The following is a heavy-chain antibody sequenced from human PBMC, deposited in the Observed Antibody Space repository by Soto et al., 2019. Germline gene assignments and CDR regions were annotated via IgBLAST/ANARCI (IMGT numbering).Heavy chain of an antibody. V-gene: IGHV4-4*02. CDR1: GGSISSSNW. CDR2: IYHSGST. D-gene: IGHD3-22*01. CDR3: ARDLRNYYESSGPAN. J-gene: IGHJ4*02. Sequence: SETLSLTCAVSGGSISSSNWWSWVRQPPGKGLEWIGEIYHSGSTNYNPSLKSRVTISVDKSKNQFSLKLSSVTAADTAVYYCARDLRNYYESSGPANWGQGTLVTVSS.